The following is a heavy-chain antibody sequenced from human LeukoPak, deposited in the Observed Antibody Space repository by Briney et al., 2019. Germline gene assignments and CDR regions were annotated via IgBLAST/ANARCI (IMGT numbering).Heavy chain of an antibody. CDR3: ASPKDYYDSSGYYR. CDR2: INHSGST. V-gene: IGHV4-34*01. Sequence: SETLSLTCAVYGGSFSGYYWSWIRQPPGKGLEWMGEINHSGSTNYNPSLRSRVTISVGTSKNQFSLKLSSVTAADTAVYYCASPKDYYDSSGYYRWGQGTLVTVSS. CDR1: GGSFSGYY. D-gene: IGHD3-22*01. J-gene: IGHJ5*02.